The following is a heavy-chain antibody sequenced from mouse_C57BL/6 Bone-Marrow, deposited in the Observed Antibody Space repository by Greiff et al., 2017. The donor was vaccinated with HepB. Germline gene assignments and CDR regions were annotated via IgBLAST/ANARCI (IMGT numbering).Heavy chain of an antibody. D-gene: IGHD2-1*01. Sequence: EVKLMESGGGLVQPGGSMKLSCAASGFTFSDAWMDWVRQSPEKGLEWVAEIRNKANNHATYYAESVKGRFTISRDDSKSSVYLQMNSLRAEDTGIYYCTRSIYYGNYGFAYWGQGTLVTVSA. CDR1: GFTFSDAW. V-gene: IGHV6-6*01. J-gene: IGHJ3*01. CDR3: TRSIYYGNYGFAY. CDR2: IRNKANNHAT.